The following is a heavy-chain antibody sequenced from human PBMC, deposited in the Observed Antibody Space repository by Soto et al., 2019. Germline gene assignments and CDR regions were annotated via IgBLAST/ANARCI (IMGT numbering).Heavy chain of an antibody. CDR3: AREVQVHTPAFVY. D-gene: IGHD3-10*01. Sequence: QVQLVQSGAEMKKPGSSVKVYCQSSGGTFNTYAMNWVRQAPGQGPEWMGDISPMFGAANYAPKFQGRVTITADECTGTSYMQLSSLTSEDTALYFCAREVQVHTPAFVYWGQGTRVPGSS. CDR1: GGTFNTYA. J-gene: IGHJ4*02. CDR2: ISPMFGAA. V-gene: IGHV1-69*19.